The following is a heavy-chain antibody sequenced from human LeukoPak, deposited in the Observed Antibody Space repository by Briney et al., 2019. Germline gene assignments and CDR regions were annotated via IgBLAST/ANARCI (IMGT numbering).Heavy chain of an antibody. V-gene: IGHV5-10-1*01. CDR3: ASQRVAGHYYYYGMDV. Sequence: GESTQISCKGSGYSFTSYWISWVRQMPGKGLEWMGRIDPSDSYTNYSPSFQGHVTISADKSISTAYLQWSSLKASDTAMYYCASQRVAGHYYYYGMDVWGQGTPGTVSS. J-gene: IGHJ6*02. D-gene: IGHD6-19*01. CDR2: IDPSDSYT. CDR1: GYSFTSYW.